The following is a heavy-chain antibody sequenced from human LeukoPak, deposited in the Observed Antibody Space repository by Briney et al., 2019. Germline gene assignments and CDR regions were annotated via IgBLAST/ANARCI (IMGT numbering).Heavy chain of an antibody. Sequence: SDTLSLTCTVSGGSISSSDFHWGWIRQPPGKGLEWIGSIYYSGSTFYNPSLQSRVTISVDTSKNQFSVTLTSVTAADTAVYYCARLSLRFLDHWGQGTLVTVSS. CDR1: GGSISSSDFH. D-gene: IGHD4-17*01. CDR2: IYYSGST. CDR3: ARLSLRFLDH. V-gene: IGHV4-39*01. J-gene: IGHJ4*02.